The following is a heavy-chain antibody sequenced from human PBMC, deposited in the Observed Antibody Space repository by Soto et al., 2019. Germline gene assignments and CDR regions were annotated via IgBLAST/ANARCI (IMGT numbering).Heavy chain of an antibody. CDR1: GGSVSSGSYY. Sequence: SETLSLTCTVSGGSVSSGSYYWSWIRQPPGKGLEWIGHIYYSGSTNYNPSLKSRVTISVDTSKNQFSLKLSSVTAADTAVYYCARGSGYKHNWFDPWGQGTLVTVSS. CDR2: IYYSGST. J-gene: IGHJ5*02. CDR3: ARGSGYKHNWFDP. D-gene: IGHD3-22*01. V-gene: IGHV4-61*01.